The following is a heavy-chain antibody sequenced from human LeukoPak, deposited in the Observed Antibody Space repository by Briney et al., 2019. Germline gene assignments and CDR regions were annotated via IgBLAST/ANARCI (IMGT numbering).Heavy chain of an antibody. CDR3: VKETSSGNFVTIDC. D-gene: IGHD1-26*01. J-gene: IGHJ4*02. CDR1: GFTFRNYV. V-gene: IGHV3-23*01. Sequence: GGSLRLSCVASGFTFRNYVMSWVRQTPEKGLEWVSAITGDGGGTNHADSVKGRFFISRDNFKNTLYMQMNSLRAEDTAVYYCVKETSSGNFVTIDCWGQGALVTVSS. CDR2: ITGDGGGT.